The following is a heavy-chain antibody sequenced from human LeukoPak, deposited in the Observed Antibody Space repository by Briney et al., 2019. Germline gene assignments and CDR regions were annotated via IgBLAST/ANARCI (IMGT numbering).Heavy chain of an antibody. CDR1: GNSFTSYW. J-gene: IGHJ4*02. Sequence: GESLEISCKGSGNSFTSYWISWVRQMPGKGLEWMGGIHPSDSYTNYSPSFQGHVTISADKSISTAYLQWSSLKASDTAMYYCARSGYCSGGSCYPIDYWGQGTLVTVSS. V-gene: IGHV5-10-1*01. CDR2: IHPSDSYT. D-gene: IGHD2-15*01. CDR3: ARSGYCSGGSCYPIDY.